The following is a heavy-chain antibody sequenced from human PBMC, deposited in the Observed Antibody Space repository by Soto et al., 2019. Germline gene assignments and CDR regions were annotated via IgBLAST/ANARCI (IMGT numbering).Heavy chain of an antibody. D-gene: IGHD6-13*01. CDR2: IWYDGSNK. V-gene: IGHV3-33*01. Sequence: QVQLVESGGGVVQPGRSLRLSCAASGFTFSSYGMHWVRQAPGKGLEWVAVIWYDGSNKYYADSVKGRFTISRDNSKNTLYLQMNSLRAEDTAVYYCARDSSSSWYYYYGMDVWGQGTTVTVSS. CDR1: GFTFSSYG. CDR3: ARDSSSSWYYYYGMDV. J-gene: IGHJ6*02.